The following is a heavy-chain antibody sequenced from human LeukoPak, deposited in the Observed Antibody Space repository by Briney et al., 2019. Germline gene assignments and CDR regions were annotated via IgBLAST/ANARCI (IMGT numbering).Heavy chain of an antibody. J-gene: IGHJ3*02. CDR1: GFTFSSYA. Sequence: PGGSLRLSCAASGFTFSSYAMSWVRQAPGKGLEWIGYIYYSGSTNYNPSLKSRVTISVDTSKNQFSLKLSSVTAADTAVYYCATTWGSSGHGGAFDIWGQGTMVTVSS. D-gene: IGHD6-19*01. CDR3: ATTWGSSGHGGAFDI. V-gene: IGHV4-59*01. CDR2: IYYSGST.